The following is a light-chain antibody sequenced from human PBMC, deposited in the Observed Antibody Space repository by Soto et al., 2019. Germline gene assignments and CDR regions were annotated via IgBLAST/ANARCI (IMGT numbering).Light chain of an antibody. CDR1: QSISTW. V-gene: IGKV1-5*03. CDR3: QHYDTYPWT. J-gene: IGKJ1*01. Sequence: DIHMTQSPSTLSASVGDRVTITCRASQSISTWLAWFQQKPAQAPRLLIYKASDLESGVPSRFSGGGSGAEFTLTISVLQTDDCATYYCQHYDTYPWTFGQGTKVEVK. CDR2: KAS.